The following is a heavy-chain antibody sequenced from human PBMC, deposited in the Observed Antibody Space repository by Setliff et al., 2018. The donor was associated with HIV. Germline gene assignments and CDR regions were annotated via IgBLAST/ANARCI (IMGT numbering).Heavy chain of an antibody. V-gene: IGHV3-21*04. CDR2: ISSSSSYI. J-gene: IGHJ4*02. CDR1: GFTFSSYI. Sequence: PGGSLRLSCAASGFTFSSYIMNWVRQAPGKGLEWVSSISSSSSYIYYADSVKGRFTISRDNAENSLYLQMNSLRAEDTALYYCARRERAYYYDSSGSVNDYWGQGTLVTVSS. CDR3: ARRERAYYYDSSGSVNDY. D-gene: IGHD3-22*01.